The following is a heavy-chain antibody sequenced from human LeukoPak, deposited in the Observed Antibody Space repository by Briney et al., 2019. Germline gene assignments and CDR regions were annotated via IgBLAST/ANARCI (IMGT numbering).Heavy chain of an antibody. D-gene: IGHD3-22*01. V-gene: IGHV3-74*01. J-gene: IGHJ3*02. CDR2: INSDGSST. CDR3: ARGDYYYDSSGYYVRGAFDI. Sequence: GGSLRLSCAASGFTFSSYWMHWVRQAPGKGLVWVSRINSDGSSTSYADSVKGRFTISRDNAKNTLYLQMNSLRVEDTAVYYCARGDYYYDSSGYYVRGAFDIWGQGTMVTVSS. CDR1: GFTFSSYW.